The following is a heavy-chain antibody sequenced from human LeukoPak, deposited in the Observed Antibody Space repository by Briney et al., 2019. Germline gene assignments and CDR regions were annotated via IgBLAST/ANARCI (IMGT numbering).Heavy chain of an antibody. Sequence: GGSLRLSCAASGFSFSSYEMNWVRQAPGKGLEWVSYISSSGSTIYYADSVKGRFTISRDNAKNSLYLQMNSLRAEDTAVYYCAREHCSSTSCYCDYWGQGTLVTVSS. V-gene: IGHV3-48*03. CDR1: GFSFSSYE. D-gene: IGHD2-2*01. J-gene: IGHJ4*02. CDR3: AREHCSSTSCYCDY. CDR2: ISSSGSTI.